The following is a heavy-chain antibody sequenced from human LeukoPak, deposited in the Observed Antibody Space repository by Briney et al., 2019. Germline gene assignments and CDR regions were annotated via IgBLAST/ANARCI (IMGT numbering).Heavy chain of an antibody. D-gene: IGHD6-13*01. CDR3: ARDGTAAGLYFDY. Sequence: GGSLRLSCAASGFTFSAHWMSWVRQAPGKGLEWVANINQAGSEKHYVDSVKGRFTISRDTAKSSPYLQMNSLRAEDTAVYYCARDGTAAGLYFDYWGQGTLVTVSS. CDR2: INQAGSEK. CDR1: GFTFSAHW. J-gene: IGHJ4*02. V-gene: IGHV3-7*01.